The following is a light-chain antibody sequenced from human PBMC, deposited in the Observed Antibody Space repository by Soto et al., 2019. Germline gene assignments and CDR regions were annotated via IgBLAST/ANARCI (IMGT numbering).Light chain of an antibody. J-gene: IGLJ1*01. CDR3: CSFAGSYV. CDR1: SSDVGGNNY. Sequence: QLVLTQPRSVSASPGQSVTISCTGTSSDVGGNNYVSWYQQHPGKAPKLMLYDVNKRPSGVPDRFSGSKSGNTASLTISGLQAEDEADYYCCSFAGSYVFGTGTKLTVL. V-gene: IGLV2-11*01. CDR2: DVN.